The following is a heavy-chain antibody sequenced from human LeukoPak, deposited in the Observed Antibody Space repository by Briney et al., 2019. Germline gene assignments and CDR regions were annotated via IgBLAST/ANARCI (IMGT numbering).Heavy chain of an antibody. CDR3: ARDVYGEGYNSFDY. CDR1: GFIVSSNH. CDR2: IYMGGYSGGAP. D-gene: IGHD5-24*01. J-gene: IGHJ4*02. V-gene: IGHV3-66*01. Sequence: GGSLRLSCAVSGFIVSSNHMNWVRQAPGKGMEWVSVIYMGGYSGGAPFYADSVKGRFTTSSDSSKDTLFLQMSGLRAEDTAFYYCARDVYGEGYNSFDYWGLGILVTVSS.